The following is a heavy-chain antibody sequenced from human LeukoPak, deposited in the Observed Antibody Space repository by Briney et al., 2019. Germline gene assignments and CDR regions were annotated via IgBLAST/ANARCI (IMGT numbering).Heavy chain of an antibody. V-gene: IGHV1-69*04. CDR3: ARDKNYYDSSPVAK. CDR2: IIPILGIA. Sequence: SVKVSCKASGGTFSSYTISWVRQAPGQGLEWMGRIIPILGIANYAQKFQGRVTITADKSTSTACMELRSLRSDDTAVYYCARDKNYYDSSPVAKWGQGTLVTVSS. J-gene: IGHJ4*02. CDR1: GGTFSSYT. D-gene: IGHD3-22*01.